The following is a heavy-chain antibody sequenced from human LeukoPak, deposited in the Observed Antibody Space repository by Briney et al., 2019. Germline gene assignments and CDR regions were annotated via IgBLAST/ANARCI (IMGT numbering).Heavy chain of an antibody. CDR1: GYTFTSYA. V-gene: IGHV7-4-1*02. CDR3: ARLMTTVTTRVDAFDI. D-gene: IGHD4-17*01. Sequence: GASVKVSCKASGYTFTSYAMNWVRQAPGQGLEWMGWINTNTGNPTYARGFTGRFVFSLDTSVSTAYLQISSLKAEDTAVYYCARLMTTVTTRVDAFDIWGQGTMVTVSS. J-gene: IGHJ3*02. CDR2: INTNTGNP.